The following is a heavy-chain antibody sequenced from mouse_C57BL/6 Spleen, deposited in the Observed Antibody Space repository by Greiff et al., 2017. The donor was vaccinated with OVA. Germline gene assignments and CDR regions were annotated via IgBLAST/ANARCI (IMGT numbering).Heavy chain of an antibody. CDR1: CYSITNGNHW. D-gene: IGHD4-1*01. V-gene: IGHV3-4*01. CDR3: ARGPTGAWFAY. CDR2: ISSSGST. J-gene: IGHJ3*01. Sequence: DVQLQASGPALVKPSQTVSLTCTVTCYSITNGNHWWNWIRQVSGSKLEWIGYISSSGSTDSNQSLKSRISITRDTSKNQLFLQLNSVTTEEIATYYCARGPTGAWFAYWGQGTLVTVSA.